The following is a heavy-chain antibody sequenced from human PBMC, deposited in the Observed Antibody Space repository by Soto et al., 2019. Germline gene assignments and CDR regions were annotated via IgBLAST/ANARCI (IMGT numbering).Heavy chain of an antibody. V-gene: IGHV4-59*01. Sequence: SETLSLTCTVSGGSISRYYWSWIRQPPGKGLEWIGYIYYSGSTNYNPSLKSRVTISVDTSKNQFSLKLSSVTAADTAVYYCARSPVDYGMDVWGQGTTVTVSS. CDR1: GGSISRYY. CDR3: ARSPVDYGMDV. J-gene: IGHJ6*02. CDR2: IYYSGST.